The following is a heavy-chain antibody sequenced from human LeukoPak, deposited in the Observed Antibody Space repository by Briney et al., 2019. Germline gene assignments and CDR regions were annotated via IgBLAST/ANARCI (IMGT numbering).Heavy chain of an antibody. J-gene: IGHJ5*02. CDR3: ARGRLCSSTSCYRNWFDP. Sequence: SETLSLTCAVYGGSFSGYYWSWIRQPPGKGLEWIGEINHSGSTNYNPSLKSRVTISVDTSKNQFSLKLSSVTAADTAVYYCARGRLCSSTSCYRNWFDPWGQGTLVTVSS. CDR2: INHSGST. V-gene: IGHV4-34*01. CDR1: GGSFSGYY. D-gene: IGHD2-2*01.